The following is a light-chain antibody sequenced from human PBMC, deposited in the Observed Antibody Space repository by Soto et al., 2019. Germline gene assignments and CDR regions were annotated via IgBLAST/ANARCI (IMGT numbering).Light chain of an antibody. CDR2: SAS. V-gene: IGKV3-15*01. CDR3: QQYIHGYS. J-gene: IGKJ2*01. Sequence: EVVMTQSPATLSVFPGERVTLSCRASQSVSTSIAWYQQKPGQAPRLLIYSASTRATGTPARFSGSGSGTEFALTISSLQSEDFAVYHCQQYIHGYSFGQGTELEIK. CDR1: QSVSTS.